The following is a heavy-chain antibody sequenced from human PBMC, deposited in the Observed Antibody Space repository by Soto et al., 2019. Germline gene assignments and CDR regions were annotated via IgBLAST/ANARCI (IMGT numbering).Heavy chain of an antibody. CDR3: ARGQVVAAQF. CDR1: GGSITSSSHY. V-gene: IGHV4-39*07. Sequence: SETLSLTCTVSGGSITSSSHYWGWIRQPPGKGLEWIGSIYYSGSTYYNPSLKSRVTISVDTSKNQFSLKLSSVTAADTAVYYCARGQVVAAQFWGQGTLVTVSS. J-gene: IGHJ4*02. D-gene: IGHD2-15*01. CDR2: IYYSGST.